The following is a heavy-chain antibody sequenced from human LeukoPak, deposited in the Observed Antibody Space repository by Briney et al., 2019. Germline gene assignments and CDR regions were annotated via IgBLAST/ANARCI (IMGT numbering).Heavy chain of an antibody. V-gene: IGHV1-24*01. CDR3: ATEGDYSLDY. Sequence: ASVKVSCKVSGYSLSELLIHWVRQPLGKGLEWMAGIDHENGEEVSAQNFQGRVTVAKDTSTDTAYMELSGLKSGDSAIYYCATEGDYSLDYWGQGTLVIVSS. J-gene: IGHJ4*02. CDR1: GYSLSELL. D-gene: IGHD2-15*01. CDR2: IDHENGEE.